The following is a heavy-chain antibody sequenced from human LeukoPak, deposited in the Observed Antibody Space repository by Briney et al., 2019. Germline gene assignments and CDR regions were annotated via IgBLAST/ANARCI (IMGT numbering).Heavy chain of an antibody. CDR2: INHSGST. CDR3: ARHVTLTGIPLRQPNWFDP. V-gene: IGHV4-34*01. Sequence: SETLSLTCAVYGGSFSGYYWSWIRQPPGKGLEWIGEINHSGSTNYNPSLKSRVTISVDTSKNQFSLKLSSVTAADTAVYYCARHVTLTGIPLRQPNWFDPWGQGTLVTVSS. CDR1: GGSFSGYY. J-gene: IGHJ5*02. D-gene: IGHD6-13*01.